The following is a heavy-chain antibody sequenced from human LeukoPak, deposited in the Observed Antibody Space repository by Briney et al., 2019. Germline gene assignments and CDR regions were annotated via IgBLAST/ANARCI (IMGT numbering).Heavy chain of an antibody. CDR1: GFTFSSYA. V-gene: IGHV3-30-3*01. D-gene: IGHD4-17*01. J-gene: IGHJ3*02. CDR2: ISYDGSNK. Sequence: GGSLRLSCAASGFTFSSYAMHWVRQAPGKGLEWVAVISYDGSNKYYADSVKGRFTISRDNSKNTLYLQMNSLRAEDTAVYYCARAGYGDSEDAFDIWGQGTMVTVSS. CDR3: ARAGYGDSEDAFDI.